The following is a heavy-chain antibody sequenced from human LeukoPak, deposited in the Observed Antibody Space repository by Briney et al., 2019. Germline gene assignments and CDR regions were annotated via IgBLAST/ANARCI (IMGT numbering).Heavy chain of an antibody. CDR3: ARSAGYSYGARYY. Sequence: SGATLVNPTQTLTLTCTFSGFSLRTSGMRVSWIRQPPGKALEWLARIDWDDDNFYSTSLKTRLTISKDTSKNQVVLTMTNMDPVDTATYYCARSAGYSYGARYYGGQGTLATVTS. CDR1: GFSLRTSGMR. J-gene: IGHJ4*02. V-gene: IGHV2-70*04. D-gene: IGHD5-18*01. CDR2: IDWDDDN.